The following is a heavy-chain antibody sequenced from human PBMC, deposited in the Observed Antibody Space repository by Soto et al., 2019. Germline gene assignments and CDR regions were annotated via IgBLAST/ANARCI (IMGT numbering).Heavy chain of an antibody. Sequence: EVQLVQSGAEVKKPGESLRISCKGSGYSFTNYWISRVRQMPGKGLEWMGRIDPGDSNTNYSPSFQGHVTISADKSISTAYLQWSSLRASDTAIYYCAKRKDASGSAYFFNGMDVWGQGTTVTVSS. CDR3: AKRKDASGSAYFFNGMDV. CDR1: GYSFTNYW. D-gene: IGHD3-10*01. CDR2: IDPGDSNT. J-gene: IGHJ6*02. V-gene: IGHV5-10-1*03.